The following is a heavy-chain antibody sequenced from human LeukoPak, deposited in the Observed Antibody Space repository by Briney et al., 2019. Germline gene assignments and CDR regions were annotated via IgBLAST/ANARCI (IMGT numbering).Heavy chain of an antibody. Sequence: SETLSLTCTVSGGSISSYYWSWIRQPPGKGLEWIGYIYYSGSTNYNPSLKSRVTISVDTSKSQFSLKLSSVTAADTAVYFCARAFGGYYSSYFQHWGQGTLVTVSS. V-gene: IGHV4-59*01. D-gene: IGHD3-3*01. CDR1: GGSISSYY. CDR3: ARAFGGYYSSYFQH. J-gene: IGHJ1*01. CDR2: IYYSGST.